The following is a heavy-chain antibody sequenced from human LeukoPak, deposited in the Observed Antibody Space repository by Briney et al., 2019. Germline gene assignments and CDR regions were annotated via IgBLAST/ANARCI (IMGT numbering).Heavy chain of an antibody. J-gene: IGHJ4*02. D-gene: IGHD1-26*01. Sequence: PGGSLRLSCAASGFTFSSYGMHWVRQAPGKGLDWVAVISNDGSKKYYADSVKGRFTISGDNSKNSLYLQMNSLGAEDTAVYYCARPYSESYLIDYWGQGTLVTVSS. CDR2: ISNDGSKK. CDR3: ARPYSESYLIDY. V-gene: IGHV3-30*03. CDR1: GFTFSSYG.